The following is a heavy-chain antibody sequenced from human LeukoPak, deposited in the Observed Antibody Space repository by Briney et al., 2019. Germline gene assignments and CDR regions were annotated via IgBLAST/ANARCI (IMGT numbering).Heavy chain of an antibody. D-gene: IGHD3-22*01. CDR1: GYTFTSYG. V-gene: IGHV1-18*01. CDR3: ASLKNYYDSSGYLVTDAFDI. CDR2: ISGYNGNT. Sequence: ASVKVSCKASGYTFTSYGILWVRQAPGQGLEWMGWISGYNGNTNYAQKLQGRVTMTTDTSTSTAYMELRSLKSDDTAVYYCASLKNYYDSSGYLVTDAFDIWGQGTMVTVSS. J-gene: IGHJ3*02.